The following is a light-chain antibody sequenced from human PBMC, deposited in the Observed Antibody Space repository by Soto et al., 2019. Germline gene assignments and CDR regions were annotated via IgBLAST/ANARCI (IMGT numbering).Light chain of an antibody. Sequence: QSALTQPASVSGSPGQSITISCSGFSSDVGDYNYVSWYQQHAGKVPKLIIYEVTNRPSGVSNRFSGSKSGNTASLTISGLQAEDEADYHCSSYTSSTSLYVIFGGGTKLTVL. CDR2: EVT. V-gene: IGLV2-14*01. CDR3: SSYTSSTSLYVI. J-gene: IGLJ2*01. CDR1: SSDVGDYNY.